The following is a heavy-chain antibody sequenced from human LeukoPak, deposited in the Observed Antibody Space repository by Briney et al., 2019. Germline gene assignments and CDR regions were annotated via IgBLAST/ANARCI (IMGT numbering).Heavy chain of an antibody. CDR3: ARRVWGYYDSSGSLGMVDY. D-gene: IGHD3-22*01. CDR2: IYPGDSDT. V-gene: IGHV5-51*01. Sequence: GESLKISCKGSGYSFTSYWIGWVRQMPGKGLEWMGIIYPGDSDTRYSPSFQGQVTISADKSISTAYLQWSSLKASDTAMHYCARRVWGYYDSSGSLGMVDYWGQGTLVTVSS. J-gene: IGHJ4*02. CDR1: GYSFTSYW.